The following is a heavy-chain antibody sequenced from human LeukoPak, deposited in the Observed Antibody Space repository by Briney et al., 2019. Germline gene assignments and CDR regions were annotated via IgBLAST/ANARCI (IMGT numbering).Heavy chain of an antibody. CDR2: ISYDGSNK. CDR3: AKEVMFHYYGSGSYNYFDY. CDR1: GFTFSSYG. Sequence: GSLRLSCAASGFTFSSYGMHWVRQAPGKGLEWVAVISYDGSNKYYADSVKGRFTISRDNSKNTLYLQMNSLRAEDTAVYYCAKEVMFHYYGSGSYNYFDYWGQGTLVTVSS. V-gene: IGHV3-30*18. J-gene: IGHJ4*02. D-gene: IGHD3-10*01.